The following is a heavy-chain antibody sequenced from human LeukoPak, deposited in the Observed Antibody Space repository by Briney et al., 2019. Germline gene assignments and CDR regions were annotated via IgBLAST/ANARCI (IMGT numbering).Heavy chain of an antibody. CDR2: INHSGST. D-gene: IGHD6-19*01. CDR3: ARNTAVAGTVAFDI. J-gene: IGHJ3*02. CDR1: GGSFSGYY. V-gene: IGHV4-34*01. Sequence: SETLSLTCAVYGGSFSGYYWSWIRQPPGKGLEWIGEINHSGSTNYNPSLKSRVTISVDTSKNQFSLKLSSVTAADTAVYYCARNTAVAGTVAFDIWGQGTMVTVSS.